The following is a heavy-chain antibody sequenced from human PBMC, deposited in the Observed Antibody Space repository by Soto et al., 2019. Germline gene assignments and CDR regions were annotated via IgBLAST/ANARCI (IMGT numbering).Heavy chain of an antibody. V-gene: IGHV1-8*01. CDR1: GYTFTSYD. CDR3: ARQKVGASDY. Sequence: QVQLVQYGTKVKKPGASVKVSCKASGYTFTSYDINWVRQATGQGLEWMGWMNANRGNTGYAQKFQGRVTMTRNTSIMTVYMELSSLRSDDTAVYYCARQKVGASDYWGQVTLVTVSS. J-gene: IGHJ4*02. D-gene: IGHD2-15*01. CDR2: MNANRGNT.